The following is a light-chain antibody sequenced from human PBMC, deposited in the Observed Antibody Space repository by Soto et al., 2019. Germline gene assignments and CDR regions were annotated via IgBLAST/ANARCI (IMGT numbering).Light chain of an antibody. CDR1: SSDVGSYNL. CDR2: EVS. J-gene: IGLJ1*01. Sequence: QSALTQPASVSGSPGQSITISCTGNSSDVGSYNLVSWYQQHPGKAPKLMIYEVSKRPSGVSNRFSGSKSGNTASLTISGFQAEDEADYYCCSDAGSSSFRVFRTGTKLTVL. CDR3: CSDAGSSSFRV. V-gene: IGLV2-23*02.